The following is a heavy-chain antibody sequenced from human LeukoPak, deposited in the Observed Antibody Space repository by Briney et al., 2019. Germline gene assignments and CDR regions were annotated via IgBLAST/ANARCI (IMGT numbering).Heavy chain of an antibody. CDR3: ARLRGDSRGHYLYYFDS. V-gene: IGHV4-39*01. CDR1: GGSISSYY. J-gene: IGHJ4*02. CDR2: IYYSGST. Sequence: PSETLSLTCTVSGGSISSYYWGWIRQPPGKGLEWIGNIYYSGSTYYSPSLKGRVTISVDTSKNQFSLKLSSVTAADTAVYYCARLRGDSRGHYLYYFDSWVQGTLVSVSS. D-gene: IGHD3-22*01.